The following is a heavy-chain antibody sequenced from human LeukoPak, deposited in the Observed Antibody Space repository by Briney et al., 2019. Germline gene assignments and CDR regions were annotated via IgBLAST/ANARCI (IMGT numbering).Heavy chain of an antibody. Sequence: GGSLRLSCAASGFTFSNYWMSWVRQAPGKGLEWVANIKQDGSEKCYVDSVKGRFTISRDNSKNTLYLEMNSLRAENTAVYYCAKAMNGGPSPFDYWGQGTLVTVSS. CDR1: GFTFSNYW. J-gene: IGHJ4*02. D-gene: IGHD1-1*01. CDR2: IKQDGSEK. V-gene: IGHV3-7*03. CDR3: AKAMNGGPSPFDY.